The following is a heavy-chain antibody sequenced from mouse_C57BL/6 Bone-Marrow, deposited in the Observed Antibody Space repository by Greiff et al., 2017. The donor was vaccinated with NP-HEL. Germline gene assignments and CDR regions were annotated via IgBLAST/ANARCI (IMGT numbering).Heavy chain of an antibody. CDR2: ISNGGGST. Sequence: EVHLVESGGGLVQPGGSLKLSCAASGFTFSDYYMYWVRQTPEKRLEWVAYISNGGGSTYYPDTVKGRFTISRDNAKNTLYLQMSRLKSEDTAMYYCARHHYGSPSFAYWGQGTLVTVSA. D-gene: IGHD1-1*01. J-gene: IGHJ3*01. CDR3: ARHHYGSPSFAY. V-gene: IGHV5-12*01. CDR1: GFTFSDYY.